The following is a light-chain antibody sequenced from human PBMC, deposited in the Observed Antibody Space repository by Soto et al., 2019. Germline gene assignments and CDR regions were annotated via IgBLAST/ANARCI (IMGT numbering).Light chain of an antibody. CDR3: CSYAGNNIVL. CDR2: ATN. CDR1: SSDVGKYNL. V-gene: IGLV2-23*01. Sequence: QSVLTQPASVSGSPGQSITISCAGSSSDVGKYNLVSWYQQHPGKAPKLMIYATNKRPSGVSNRFSGSKSGNTASLTISGLQAEDEADYHCCSYAGNNIVLFGGGTKLTVL. J-gene: IGLJ3*02.